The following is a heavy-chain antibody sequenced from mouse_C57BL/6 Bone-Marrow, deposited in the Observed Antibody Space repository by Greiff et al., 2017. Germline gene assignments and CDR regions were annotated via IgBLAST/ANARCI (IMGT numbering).Heavy chain of an antibody. CDR2: INPNYGGT. J-gene: IGHJ4*01. Sequence: EVQLQQSGPELVKPGASVKISCKASGYTFTDYYMNWVKQSHGKSLEWIGDINPNYGGTSYNQKFKGKATLTVDKSSSTAYMELRSLTSEDSAVYYCARWRYYGSCYYYYAMDYWGQGTSVTVSS. CDR3: ARWRYYGSCYYYYAMDY. D-gene: IGHD1-1*01. CDR1: GYTFTDYY. V-gene: IGHV1-26*01.